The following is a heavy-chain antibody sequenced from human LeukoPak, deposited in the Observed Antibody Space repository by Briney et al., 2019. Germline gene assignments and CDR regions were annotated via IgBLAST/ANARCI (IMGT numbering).Heavy chain of an antibody. J-gene: IGHJ5*02. Sequence: ASVKVSCKASGGTFSSYAISWVRQAPGQGLEWMGRIIPILGIANYAQKFQGRVTITADKSTSTAYMELSSLRSEDTAVYYCARDSGGGSYDIFTGYPVNWFDPWGQGTLVTVSS. V-gene: IGHV1-69*04. CDR2: IIPILGIA. D-gene: IGHD3-9*01. CDR1: GGTFSSYA. CDR3: ARDSGGGSYDIFTGYPVNWFDP.